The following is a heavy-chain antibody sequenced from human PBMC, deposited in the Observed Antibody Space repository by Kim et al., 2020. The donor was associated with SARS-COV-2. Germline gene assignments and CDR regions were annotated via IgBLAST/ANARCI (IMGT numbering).Heavy chain of an antibody. J-gene: IGHJ4*02. CDR2: INSDGTTT. CDR3: ARRSYSNGWYYFDL. CDR1: GFTLSSYW. Sequence: GGSLRLSCAASGFTLSSYWMHWVRQAPGKGLEWVSRINSDGTTTNYADSVKGRFTISRDNRKNTMSLQMSSLRAEDTALYYCARRSYSNGWYYFDLWGQGTLVTVSS. D-gene: IGHD6-19*01. V-gene: IGHV3-74*01.